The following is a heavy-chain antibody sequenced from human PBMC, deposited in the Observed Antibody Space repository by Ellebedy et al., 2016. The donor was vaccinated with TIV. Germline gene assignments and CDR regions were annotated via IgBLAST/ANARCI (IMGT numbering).Heavy chain of an antibody. D-gene: IGHD3-10*01. J-gene: IGHJ3*02. Sequence: MPSETLSLTCTVSLGSISRTTYYWGWAWIRQPPGKGLEWIGSINYVGGTTFYNPSLESRVTISVDTSKNQFSLSLNSVTAADTAVYHCARQGVASTQWTFDIWGQGTMVGVSS. CDR2: INYVGGTT. V-gene: IGHV4-39*01. CDR1: LGSISRTTYY. CDR3: ARQGVASTQWTFDI.